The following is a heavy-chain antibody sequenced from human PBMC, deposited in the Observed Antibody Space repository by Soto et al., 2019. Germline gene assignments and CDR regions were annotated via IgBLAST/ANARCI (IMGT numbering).Heavy chain of an antibody. D-gene: IGHD1-7*01. Sequence: PRGYLRLSCAGPGLTLSHYEMNYVGQAPGKGLEWVSYINGTGTTIYYAASVKGRFTISRDNAKNSLYLQMSSLRAEDTAFYYCVMKVYGTRYIGYWGQGALLSGS. CDR1: GLTLSHYE. J-gene: IGHJ4*02. V-gene: IGHV3-48*03. CDR3: VMKVYGTRYIGY. CDR2: INGTGTTI.